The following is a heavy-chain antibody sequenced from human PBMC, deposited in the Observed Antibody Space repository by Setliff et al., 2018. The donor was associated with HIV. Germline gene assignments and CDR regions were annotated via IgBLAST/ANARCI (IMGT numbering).Heavy chain of an antibody. CDR3: ARLRIPVAGYNWFDP. CDR1: GYSISTAYY. CDR2: VYHSGTT. J-gene: IGHJ5*02. D-gene: IGHD6-19*01. V-gene: IGHV4-38-2*01. Sequence: PSETLSLTCAVSGYSISTAYYWGWIRQPPGKGLEWIGSVYHSGTTYYNPSLKSRVTISVDMSNNQFSLKVTSVTAADTAVYYCARLRIPVAGYNWFDPWGQGTLVTVSS.